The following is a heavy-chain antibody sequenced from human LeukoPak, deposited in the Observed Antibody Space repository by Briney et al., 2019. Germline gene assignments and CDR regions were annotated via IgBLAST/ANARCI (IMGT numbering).Heavy chain of an antibody. CDR3: ARGQGWDFDL. J-gene: IGHJ2*01. V-gene: IGHV3-7*01. Sequence: GGSLRLSCAVSGFRFSNYWMHWARLAPGKGLEWVANIKQDESGKNYVDSVKGRFTISRDNAKNSLFLQMNNLRAEDTAVYYCARGQGWDFDLWGRGTLVTVSS. CDR1: GFRFSNYW. CDR2: IKQDESGK.